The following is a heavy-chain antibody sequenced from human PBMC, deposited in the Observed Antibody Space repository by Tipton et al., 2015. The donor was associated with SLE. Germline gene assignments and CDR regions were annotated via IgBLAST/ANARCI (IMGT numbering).Heavy chain of an antibody. J-gene: IGHJ5*02. Sequence: TLSLTCTVSGGSISSGTHYWVWIRQPPGKGLEWIGSVYYSGTTYYNSSLKSRVTMSVDTSKNQFSLRLNSVTAADTAVYYCARYCGSATCLGFWFSWGQGTLVTVSS. CDR2: VYYSGTT. CDR1: GGSISSGTHY. D-gene: IGHD2-2*01. CDR3: ARYCGSATCLGFWFS. V-gene: IGHV4-39*07.